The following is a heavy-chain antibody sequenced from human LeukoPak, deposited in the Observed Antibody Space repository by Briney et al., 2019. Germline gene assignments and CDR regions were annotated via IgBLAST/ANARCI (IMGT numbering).Heavy chain of an antibody. CDR2: IKLDGSEQ. J-gene: IGHJ3*01. Sequence: GGSLRLSCADSGLTISNNWMSWVRQAPGKGLEWVANIKLDGSEQYYVDSVKGRFTISRDNAKNMLYLQMNSLRAEDTAVYYCARDFLHLGGWGQGTMVTVSS. D-gene: IGHD3-16*01. CDR3: ARDFLHLGG. CDR1: GLTISNNW. V-gene: IGHV3-7*01.